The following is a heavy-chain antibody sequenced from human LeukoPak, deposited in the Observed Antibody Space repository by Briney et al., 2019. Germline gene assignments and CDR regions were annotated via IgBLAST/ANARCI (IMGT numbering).Heavy chain of an antibody. CDR3: AKARMKVVATTFDY. CDR2: ISGSGGST. Sequence: PGGSLRLSCAASGFTFSSYAMSWVRQAPGKGLEWVSAISGSGGSTYYADSVKGRFTIPRDNSKNTLYLQMNSLRAEDTAVYYCAKARMKVVATTFDYWGQGTLVTVSS. J-gene: IGHJ4*02. D-gene: IGHD5-12*01. V-gene: IGHV3-23*01. CDR1: GFTFSSYA.